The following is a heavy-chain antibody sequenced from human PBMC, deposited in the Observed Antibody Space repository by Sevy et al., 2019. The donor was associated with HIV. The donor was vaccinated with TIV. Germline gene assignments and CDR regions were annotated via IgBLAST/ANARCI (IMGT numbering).Heavy chain of an antibody. J-gene: IGHJ4*02. CDR1: GFTFSNAW. D-gene: IGHD5-12*01. CDR2: IKSKTDGGTT. V-gene: IGHV3-15*01. Sequence: GGSLRLSCAASGFTFSNAWMSRVRQAPGKGLEWVGRIKSKTDGGTTDYAAPVKGRFTISRDDSKNTLYLQMNSLKTEDTAVYYCTTDRDGYNYYFDYWGQGTLVTVSS. CDR3: TTDRDGYNYYFDY.